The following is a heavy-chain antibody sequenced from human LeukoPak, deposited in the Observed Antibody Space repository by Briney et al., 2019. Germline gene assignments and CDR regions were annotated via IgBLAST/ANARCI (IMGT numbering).Heavy chain of an antibody. J-gene: IGHJ4*02. Sequence: PGGSLRLSCAASGFTFDDYAMHWVRQAPGKGLEWVSGISWNSGSIGYADSVKGRFTISRDNAKNSLYLQMNSLRAEDTALYYCAKDNGDLADYGMWPSPGTNYFDYWGQGTLVTVSS. CDR3: AKDNGDLADYGMWPSPGTNYFDY. CDR2: ISWNSGSI. D-gene: IGHD4-17*01. V-gene: IGHV3-9*01. CDR1: GFTFDDYA.